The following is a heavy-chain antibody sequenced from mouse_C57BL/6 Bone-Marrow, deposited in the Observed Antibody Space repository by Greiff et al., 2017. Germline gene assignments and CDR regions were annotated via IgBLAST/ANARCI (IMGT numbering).Heavy chain of an antibody. CDR2: IYPGSGST. CDR3: ASDGYHIWYFDV. D-gene: IGHD2-3*01. CDR1: GYTFTSYW. J-gene: IGHJ1*03. Sequence: QVQLQQPGAELVKPGASVKMSCKASGYTFTSYWITWVKQRPGHGLEWIGDIYPGSGSTNYNEKFKSKATLTVDTSSSTAYMQLSSLTSEDSAVYYCASDGYHIWYFDVWGTGTTVTVSS. V-gene: IGHV1-55*01.